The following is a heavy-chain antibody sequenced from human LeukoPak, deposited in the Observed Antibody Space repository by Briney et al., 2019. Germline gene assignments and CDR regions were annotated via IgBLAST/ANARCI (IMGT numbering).Heavy chain of an antibody. J-gene: IGHJ6*02. D-gene: IGHD3-10*01. CDR1: GFTFSTYT. Sequence: HPGGSLRPSCAASGFTFSTYTMNWVRQAPGKGLEWVSQIGSGMGAEYYADSVKGRFAISRDNAKNSLYLQMNNLRDEDTAVYYCARYFGDPQGMDVWGQGTTVTVSS. V-gene: IGHV3-48*02. CDR3: ARYFGDPQGMDV. CDR2: IGSGMGAE.